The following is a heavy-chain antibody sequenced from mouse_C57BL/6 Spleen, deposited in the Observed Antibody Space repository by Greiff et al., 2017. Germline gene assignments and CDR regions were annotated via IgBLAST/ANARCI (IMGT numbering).Heavy chain of an antibody. CDR2: ISYDGSN. CDR3: ASVYDGYYFDY. CDR1: GYSITSGYY. J-gene: IGHJ2*01. V-gene: IGHV3-6*01. D-gene: IGHD2-3*01. Sequence: VQLQQSGPGLVKPSQSLSLTCSVTGYSITSGYYWNWIRQFPGNKLEWMGYISYDGSNNYNPSLKNRISITRDTSKNQFFLKLNSVTTEDTATYYCASVYDGYYFDYWGQGTTLTVSS.